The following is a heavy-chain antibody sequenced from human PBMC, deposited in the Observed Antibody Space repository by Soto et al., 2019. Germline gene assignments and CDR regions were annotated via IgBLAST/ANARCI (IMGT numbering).Heavy chain of an antibody. Sequence: GASVKVSCKVSGYTLTELSMHWVRQAPGKGLEWMGGFDPEDGETIYAQKFQGRVTMTEDTSTDTAYMELSSLRSEDTAVYYCATDRTRFWGSSWYNFDYWGQGTLVTVSS. V-gene: IGHV1-24*01. CDR3: ATDRTRFWGSSWYNFDY. CDR2: FDPEDGET. J-gene: IGHJ4*02. D-gene: IGHD6-13*01. CDR1: GYTLTELS.